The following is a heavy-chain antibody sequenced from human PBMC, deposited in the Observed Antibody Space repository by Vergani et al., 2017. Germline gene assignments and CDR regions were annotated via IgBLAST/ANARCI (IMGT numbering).Heavy chain of an antibody. D-gene: IGHD3-10*01. CDR2: ISSSGSTL. CDR1: GFTFSSHE. CDR3: ARGEHVRFGDPTAFDI. J-gene: IGHJ3*02. V-gene: IGHV3-48*03. Sequence: EVQLVESGGGLVQPGGSLRLSCAASGFTFSSHEMNWVRQAPGKGLEWVSYISSSGSTLYYADSVKGRFTISRDNAKNSLYVQMNSLRAEDTAVYYCARGEHVRFGDPTAFDIWGQGTMVTVSS.